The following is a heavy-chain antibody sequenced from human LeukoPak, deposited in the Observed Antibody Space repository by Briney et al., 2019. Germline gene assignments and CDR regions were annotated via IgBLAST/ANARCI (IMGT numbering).Heavy chain of an antibody. J-gene: IGHJ5*02. CDR1: GFTFNNYA. CDR3: ATGSGT. Sequence: GGSLRLSCAASGFTFNNYAMSWVRQAPGKGLEWVSAIGGSGSSTYYTDSVKGRFTISRDNSKNTLYLQMNSLRVEDTAVYYCATGSGTWGQGTRVTVSS. V-gene: IGHV3-23*01. CDR2: IGGSGSST.